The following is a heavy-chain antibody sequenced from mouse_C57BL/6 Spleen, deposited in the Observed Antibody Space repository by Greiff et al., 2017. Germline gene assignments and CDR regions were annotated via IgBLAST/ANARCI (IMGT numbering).Heavy chain of an antibody. D-gene: IGHD2-4*01. Sequence: VQLQQSGPELVKPGASVKIPCKASGYTFTDYNMDWVKQSHGKSLEWIGDINPNNGGTIYNQKFKGKATLTVDKSSSTAYMELRSLTSEDTAVYYCARLYDYDTWFAYWGQGTLVTVSA. CDR3: ARLYDYDTWFAY. CDR1: GYTFTDYN. CDR2: INPNNGGT. V-gene: IGHV1-18*01. J-gene: IGHJ3*01.